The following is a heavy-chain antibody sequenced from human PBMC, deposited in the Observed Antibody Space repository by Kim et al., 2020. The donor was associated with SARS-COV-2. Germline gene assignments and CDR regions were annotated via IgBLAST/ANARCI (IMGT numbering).Heavy chain of an antibody. J-gene: IGHJ6*02. CDR2: DT. CDR3: ARQHPGGVDV. Sequence: DTRYSPSFQGQVTISADKSISTAYLQWSSLKASDTAMYYCARQHPGGVDVWGQGTTVTVSS. V-gene: IGHV5-51*01.